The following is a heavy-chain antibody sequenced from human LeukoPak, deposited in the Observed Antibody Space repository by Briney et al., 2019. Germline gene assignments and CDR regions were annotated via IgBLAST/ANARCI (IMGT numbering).Heavy chain of an antibody. CDR2: IIPYNGNT. J-gene: IGHJ5*02. V-gene: IGHV1-18*01. D-gene: IGHD3-22*01. Sequence: GASVKVSCKASGYTFSSYGISWVRQAPGQGLEWMGWIIPYNGNTQYAQRLQDRVTMTTDTSTSTAYMELRSLKSGDTAFYYCARDDRSGSWSWFDPWGQGTLVTVSS. CDR1: GYTFSSYG. CDR3: ARDDRSGSWSWFDP.